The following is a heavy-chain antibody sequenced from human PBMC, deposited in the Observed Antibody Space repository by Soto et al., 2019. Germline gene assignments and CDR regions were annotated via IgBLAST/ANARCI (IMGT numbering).Heavy chain of an antibody. D-gene: IGHD2-2*02. J-gene: IGHJ5*02. V-gene: IGHV4-39*01. CDR3: ARLLSGGYCSSSSCYMFDP. CDR2: IYYRGNT. Sequence: SETLSLTCTFSCGSIISSSYYWGWIRQPPGKGLEWIGNIYYRGNTYYIPSLKSRVTISVDTSKNQFSLKLSSVTAADTAVYYCARLLSGGYCSSSSCYMFDPWGQGTLVNVSS. CDR1: CGSIISSSYY.